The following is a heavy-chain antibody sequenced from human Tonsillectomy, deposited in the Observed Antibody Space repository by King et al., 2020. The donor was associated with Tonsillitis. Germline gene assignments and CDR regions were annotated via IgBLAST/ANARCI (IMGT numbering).Heavy chain of an antibody. Sequence: VQLVESGGGLLQPGRSLRLSCAASGFTFDDYAMHWVRQAPGKGLEWVSGISWNSGSIGYADSVKGRFTISRDNAKNSLYLQMNSLGAEDTALYYCAKDIRVQGFHVMDVWGQGTTVTVSS. D-gene: IGHD3-10*01. CDR3: AKDIRVQGFHVMDV. CDR1: GFTFDDYA. V-gene: IGHV3-9*01. J-gene: IGHJ6*02. CDR2: ISWNSGSI.